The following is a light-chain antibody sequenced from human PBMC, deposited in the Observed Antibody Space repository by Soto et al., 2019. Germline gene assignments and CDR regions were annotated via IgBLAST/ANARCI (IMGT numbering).Light chain of an antibody. CDR1: STDVGGYNY. J-gene: IGLJ2*01. CDR3: SSYSSSSAPRVV. V-gene: IGLV2-14*03. CDR2: DVS. Sequence: QSALTQPASVSGSPGRSITISCTGTSTDVGGYNYVSWYQHHPGKAPKLMIYDVSNRPSGLSNRFSGSKSGNTASLTISGLQAEDEANYYCSSYSSSSAPRVVFGGGTKLTVL.